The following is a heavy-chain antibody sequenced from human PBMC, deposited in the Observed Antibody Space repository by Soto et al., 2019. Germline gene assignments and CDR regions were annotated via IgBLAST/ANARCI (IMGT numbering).Heavy chain of an antibody. J-gene: IGHJ4*02. CDR1: GFIFSSYA. Sequence: PGGSLRLSCEVSGFIFSSYAMSWVRQAPGKGLEWVSVISESGGSIYYADSVKGRFTISRDNSKNTLYLQMNSLRAEDTAVYYCAKDLEALDYWGQGTLVTVSS. CDR2: ISESGGSI. CDR3: AKDLEALDY. D-gene: IGHD3-3*01. V-gene: IGHV3-23*01.